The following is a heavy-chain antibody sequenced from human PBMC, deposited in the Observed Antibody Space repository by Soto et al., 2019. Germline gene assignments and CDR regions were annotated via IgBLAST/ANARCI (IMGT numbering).Heavy chain of an antibody. V-gene: IGHV4-59*03. J-gene: IGHJ4*02. D-gene: IGHD1-20*01. CDR1: GDAISNYY. CDR3: ARGTRALITSFFAY. Sequence: SETLSLTCSVSGDAISNYYWSWTRQTPGRGLEWIGCVHESGSTDYNPSLRGRVIISLHTSKSQFSLSLRSATAADTATYYCARGTRALITSFFAYWGQGIPVTVSS. CDR2: VHESGST.